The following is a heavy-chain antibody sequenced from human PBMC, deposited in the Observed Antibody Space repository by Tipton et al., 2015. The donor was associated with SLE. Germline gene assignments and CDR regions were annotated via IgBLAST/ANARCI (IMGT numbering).Heavy chain of an antibody. Sequence: TLSLTCTVSGFSVSNGDYYWTWIRQLPGKGLEWIGYISKSGRTHYNPSLQSRLTMSLGTSKNQFSLKMTSMTAADTALYFCVRDGATPYEYVWGRPPDYYMDVWGKGSTVTVSS. J-gene: IGHJ6*03. CDR2: ISKSGRT. V-gene: IGHV4-31*03. CDR1: GFSVSNGDYY. CDR3: VRDGATPYEYVWGRPPDYYMDV. D-gene: IGHD3-16*01.